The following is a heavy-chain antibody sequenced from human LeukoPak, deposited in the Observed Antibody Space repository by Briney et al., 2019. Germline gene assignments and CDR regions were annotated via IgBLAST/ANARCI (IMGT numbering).Heavy chain of an antibody. J-gene: IGHJ1*01. CDR1: GFTFSSYE. CDR3: ARGGTLEYFQH. Sequence: GGSLRLSCAASGFTFSSYEMNSVRQAPGKGLEWVSYISSSGSTIYYADSVKGRFTISRDNAKNSLYLQMNSLRAEDTAVYYCARGGTLEYFQHWGQGTLVTVSS. V-gene: IGHV3-48*03. CDR2: ISSSGSTI.